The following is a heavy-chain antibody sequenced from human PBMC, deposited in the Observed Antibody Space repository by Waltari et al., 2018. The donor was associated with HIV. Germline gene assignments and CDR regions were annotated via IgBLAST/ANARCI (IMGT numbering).Heavy chain of an antibody. V-gene: IGHV1-8*01. CDR2: MNPNSGNP. Sequence: SYDINWVRQATGQGLEWMGWMNPNSGNPGYAQKFQGRVTMTRNTSISTAYMELSSLRSEDTAVYYCARLGYCSSTSCYYYYYGMDVWGQGTTVTVSS. CDR3: ARLGYCSSTSCYYYYYGMDV. J-gene: IGHJ6*02. CDR1: SYD. D-gene: IGHD2-2*01.